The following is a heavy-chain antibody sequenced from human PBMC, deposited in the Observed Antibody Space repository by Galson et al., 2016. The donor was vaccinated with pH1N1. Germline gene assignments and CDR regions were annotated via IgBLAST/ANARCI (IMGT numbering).Heavy chain of an antibody. V-gene: IGHV4-30-4*01. J-gene: IGHJ5*02. D-gene: IGHD6-13*01. CDR3: ARSIAAAGTFRFDP. CDR2: IYYSGTT. CDR1: GGSISSGDYY. Sequence: TLSLTCTVSGGSISSGDYYWSWIRQPPGKGLEWIGYIYYSGTTYYNLSLKSRVTISVDTSKNQFSLKLSSVTAADTAVYYCARSIAAAGTFRFDPWGQGTLVTVSS.